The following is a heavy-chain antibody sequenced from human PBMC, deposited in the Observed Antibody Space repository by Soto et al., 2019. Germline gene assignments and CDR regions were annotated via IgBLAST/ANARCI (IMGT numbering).Heavy chain of an antibody. CDR2: ISASGGGT. D-gene: IGHD1-20*01. CDR1: GFTFNSFA. CDR3: ARRRGTGISGGTYYGLDV. Sequence: GGSLRLSCAASGFTFNSFAMSWVRQAPGKGLEWVSGISASGGGTYYADSVKGRFTVSRDNSKSTMYLQMNSLRAEDTAVYYCARRRGTGISGGTYYGLDVWGQGTTVTVSS. V-gene: IGHV3-23*01. J-gene: IGHJ6*02.